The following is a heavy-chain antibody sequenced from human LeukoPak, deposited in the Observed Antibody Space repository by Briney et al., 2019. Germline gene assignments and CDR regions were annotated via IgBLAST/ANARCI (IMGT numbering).Heavy chain of an antibody. J-gene: IGHJ6*02. CDR1: GFTFSSYA. Sequence: GGSLRLSCAASGFTFSSYAMHGVRQAPGKGLEWVAVISYDGSNKYYADSVEGRFTVSRDNSKNTLYLQMNSLRAEDTAVYYCATRSGMDVWGQGTTVTVSS. V-gene: IGHV3-30*04. CDR3: ATRSGMDV. CDR2: ISYDGSNK.